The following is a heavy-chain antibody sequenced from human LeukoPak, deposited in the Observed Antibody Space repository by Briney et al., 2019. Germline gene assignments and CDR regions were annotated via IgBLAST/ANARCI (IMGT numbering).Heavy chain of an antibody. CDR2: IDWDDDK. CDR3: ARLNSGTYFDY. V-gene: IGHV2-70*04. Sequence: SGPTLVNPTQTLTLTCTFSGFLLSTSGMRVSWIRQPPGKALEGLARIDWDDDKFYSTSLKTRLTISKDTSKNQVVLTMTNMDPVDTATYYCARLNSGTYFDYWGQGTLVTVSS. J-gene: IGHJ4*02. CDR1: GFLLSTSGMR. D-gene: IGHD1-26*01.